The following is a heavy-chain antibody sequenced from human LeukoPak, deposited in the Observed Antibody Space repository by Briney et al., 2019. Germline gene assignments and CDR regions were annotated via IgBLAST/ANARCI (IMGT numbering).Heavy chain of an antibody. CDR1: GFTFSSYS. V-gene: IGHV3-48*02. J-gene: IGHJ4*02. D-gene: IGHD3-10*01. CDR2: ISSSSSTI. Sequence: GGSLRLSCAASGFTFSSYSMNWVRQAPGKGLEWVSYISSSSSTIYYADSVKGRFTISRDNAKNSLYLQMNSLRDEDTAVYYCARGPNVLLWFGESPYDYWGQGTLVTVSS. CDR3: ARGPNVLLWFGESPYDY.